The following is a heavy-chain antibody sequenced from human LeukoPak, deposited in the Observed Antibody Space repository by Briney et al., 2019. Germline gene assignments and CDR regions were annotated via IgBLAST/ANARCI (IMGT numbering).Heavy chain of an antibody. Sequence: GSSVKVTCKASGGSFSSYAISWVRQAPGQGLEWMGGITPMFGTANYAQKFQGRVTITADESTSTAYMELSSLRSEDTAVYYCVRDGSYYDSNGYYYLYWGQGTLVTVSS. CDR2: ITPMFGTA. D-gene: IGHD3-22*01. CDR1: GGSFSSYA. CDR3: VRDGSYYDSNGYYYLY. J-gene: IGHJ4*02. V-gene: IGHV1-69*01.